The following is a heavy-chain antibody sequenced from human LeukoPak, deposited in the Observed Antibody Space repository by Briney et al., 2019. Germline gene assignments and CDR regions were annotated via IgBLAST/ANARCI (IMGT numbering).Heavy chain of an antibody. CDR1: VGPISSYY. Sequence: SVTLSLTCTVSVGPISSYYWSWIRHPPGKGRVWIGYKYYSGSTNNTPSVKSRVTISVDTSKNQFSLKLSSVTAADTAVYYCARSGGYCSGGSCYTHNWFDPWGQGTLVTVSS. CDR2: KYYSGST. CDR3: ARSGGYCSGGSCYTHNWFDP. J-gene: IGHJ5*02. D-gene: IGHD2-15*01. V-gene: IGHV4-59*01.